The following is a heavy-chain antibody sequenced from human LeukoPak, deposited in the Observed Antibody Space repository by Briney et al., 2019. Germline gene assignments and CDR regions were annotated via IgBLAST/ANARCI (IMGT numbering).Heavy chain of an antibody. CDR3: AKEIWSAVAGKIDY. CDR2: ITGSGGST. V-gene: IGHV3-23*01. D-gene: IGHD6-19*01. J-gene: IGHJ4*02. Sequence: QAGGSLRLSCAASAFTFSSYAMSWVRQAPGRGLEWVSAITGSGGSTYYADSVKGRFTISRDNSKNTLYLQMNSLRAEDTAVYYCAKEIWSAVAGKIDYWGQGTLVTVSS. CDR1: AFTFSSYA.